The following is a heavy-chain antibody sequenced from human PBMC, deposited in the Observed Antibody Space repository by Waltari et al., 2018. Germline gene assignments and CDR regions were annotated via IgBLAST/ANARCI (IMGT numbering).Heavy chain of an antibody. J-gene: IGHJ6*02. CDR3: ARELIYSSSWYRNYYYYGMDV. CDR2: IYHSGST. D-gene: IGHD6-13*01. CDR1: GGSISSSNW. Sequence: QVQLQESGPGLVKPSGTLSLTCAVSGGSISSSNWWSWVRQPPGKGLGWIGEIYHSGSTNYNPSLKSRVTISVDKSKNQFSLKLSSVTAADTAVYYCARELIYSSSWYRNYYYYGMDVWGQGTTVTVSS. V-gene: IGHV4-4*02.